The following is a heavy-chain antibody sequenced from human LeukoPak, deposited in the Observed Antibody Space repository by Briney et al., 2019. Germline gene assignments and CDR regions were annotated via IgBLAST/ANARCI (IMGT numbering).Heavy chain of an antibody. V-gene: IGHV1-69*05. J-gene: IGHJ3*02. D-gene: IGHD1-26*01. CDR1: GGTFSSYA. Sequence: ASVKVSCKASGGTFSSYAISWVRQAPGQGLEWMGGIIPIFGTANYAQKFQGRVTITTDESTSTAYMELSSLRSEDTAVYYCARAWIVGATTAGGLFAFDIWGQGTMVTLSS. CDR2: IIPIFGTA. CDR3: ARAWIVGATTAGGLFAFDI.